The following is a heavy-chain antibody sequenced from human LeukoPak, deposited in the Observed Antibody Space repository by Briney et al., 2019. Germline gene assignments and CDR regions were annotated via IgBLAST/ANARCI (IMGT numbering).Heavy chain of an antibody. CDR3: AKSYGSGSPERGYFDY. J-gene: IGHJ4*02. D-gene: IGHD3-10*01. CDR2: LGGSDGTT. V-gene: IGHV3-23*01. Sequence: PGGSLRLSCAASGFTFSSYWMSWVRQAPGKGLEWVSGLGGSDGTTYYADSVQGRLTISRDNSNNTLYLQMNSLRVDDTAVYYCAKSYGSGSPERGYFDYWGQGTLVTVSS. CDR1: GFTFSSYW.